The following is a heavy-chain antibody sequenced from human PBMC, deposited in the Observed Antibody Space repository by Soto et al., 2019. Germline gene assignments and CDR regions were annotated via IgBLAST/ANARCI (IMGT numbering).Heavy chain of an antibody. D-gene: IGHD1-26*01. J-gene: IGHJ4*02. V-gene: IGHV1-69*08. CDR3: ARDPGHPDPVGFFDY. CDR1: GGTFSSYT. CDR2: IIPILGIA. Sequence: QVQLVQSGAEVKKPGSSVKVSCKASGGTFSSYTISWVRQAPGQGLEWMGRIIPILGIANYAQKFQGRVTITADKSTSTAYMELSSLRSEDTAVYYCARDPGHPDPVGFFDYWGQGTLVTVSS.